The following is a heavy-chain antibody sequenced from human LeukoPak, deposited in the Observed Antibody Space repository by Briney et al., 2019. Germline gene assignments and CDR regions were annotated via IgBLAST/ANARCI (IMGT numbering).Heavy chain of an antibody. D-gene: IGHD2-21*01. V-gene: IGHV3-30*09. CDR1: SFTFSSYA. Sequence: PGTSLRLSCAVSSFTFSSYAMHWVRQAPGKGLEWVTSISYHGSDKFYADSVKGRFAISRDNSKNTLYLQMNSLRAEDTAVCYCARDTQFCGYLDYWGQGTLVTVST. J-gene: IGHJ4*02. CDR3: ARDTQFCGYLDY. CDR2: ISYHGSDK.